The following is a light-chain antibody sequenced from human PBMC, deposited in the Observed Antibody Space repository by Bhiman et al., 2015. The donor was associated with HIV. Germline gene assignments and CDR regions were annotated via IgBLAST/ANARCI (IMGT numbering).Light chain of an antibody. J-gene: IGLJ2*01. V-gene: IGLV1-44*01. CDR2: SNN. CDR3: CSYAGTSTYVV. Sequence: SILTQPRSASGTPGQRVTISCSGSSSNIGSNTGNWYQQVPGTAPKLLIYSNNERPSGVPDRFSGSKSGTSASLAISGLQAEDEGDYYCCSYAGTSTYVVFGGGTKLTVL. CDR1: SSNIGSNT.